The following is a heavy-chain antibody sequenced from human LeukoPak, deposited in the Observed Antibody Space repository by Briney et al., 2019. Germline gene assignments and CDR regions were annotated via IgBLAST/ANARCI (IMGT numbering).Heavy chain of an antibody. D-gene: IGHD4-17*01. J-gene: IGHJ4*02. V-gene: IGHV3-7*04. Sequence: GGSLRLSCAASGFDFSDFYMVWIRQAPGKGLEGVANIKQDGSEKYYVDSVKGRFTISRDNAKNSLYLQMNSLRAEDTAVYYCARVSTVTTFRRGGFDYWGQGTLVTVSS. CDR1: GFDFSDFY. CDR3: ARVSTVTTFRRGGFDY. CDR2: IKQDGSEK.